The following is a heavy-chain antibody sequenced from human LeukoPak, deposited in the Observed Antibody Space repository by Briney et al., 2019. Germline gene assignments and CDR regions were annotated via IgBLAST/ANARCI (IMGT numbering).Heavy chain of an antibody. CDR3: ARDPGYSYGYDY. J-gene: IGHJ4*02. CDR1: GFTVSDNY. Sequence: GGSLRLSCAASGFTVSDNYMSWVRQAPGKGLEWVSVIYSNGSTYYADSVKGRFTISRDNSKNTVYLQMNSLRAEDTAVYYCARDPGYSYGYDYWGQGTLVTVSS. CDR2: IYSNGST. D-gene: IGHD5-18*01. V-gene: IGHV3-66*01.